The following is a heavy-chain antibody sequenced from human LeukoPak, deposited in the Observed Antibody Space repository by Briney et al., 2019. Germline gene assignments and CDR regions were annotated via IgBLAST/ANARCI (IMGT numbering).Heavy chain of an antibody. V-gene: IGHV3-53*01. Sequence: PGGSLRLSCAASGFTVSSNYMSWVRQAPGKGLEWVSVIYSGGSTYYADSVKGRFTISRDNSKNTLYLQMNSLRAEDTAVYYCAKDTYYYDSSGYSHYFDYWGQGTLVTVSS. CDR2: IYSGGST. CDR1: GFTVSSNY. J-gene: IGHJ4*02. D-gene: IGHD3-22*01. CDR3: AKDTYYYDSSGYSHYFDY.